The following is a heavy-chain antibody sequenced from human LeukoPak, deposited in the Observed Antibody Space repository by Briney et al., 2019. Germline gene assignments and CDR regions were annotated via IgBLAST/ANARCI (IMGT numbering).Heavy chain of an antibody. CDR2: ISSSSSYI. V-gene: IGHV3-21*01. CDR3: ARDFGIQLWMMDV. CDR1: GFTFSSYS. D-gene: IGHD5-18*01. J-gene: IGHJ6*04. Sequence: PGGSLRLSCAASGFTFSSYSMNWVRQAPGKGLEWVSSISSSSSYIYYADSVKGRFTISRDNAKNSLYLQMNSLRAEDTAVYYCARDFGIQLWMMDVWGKGTTVTVSP.